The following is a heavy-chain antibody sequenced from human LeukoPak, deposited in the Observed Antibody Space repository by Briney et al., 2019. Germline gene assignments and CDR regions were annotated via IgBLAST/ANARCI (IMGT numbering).Heavy chain of an antibody. J-gene: IGHJ2*01. CDR2: IIPILGIA. CDR3: ARDPKINDSRLDV. D-gene: IGHD3-3*01. V-gene: IGHV1-69*04. CDR1: GGTFSSYA. Sequence: SVKVSCKASGGTFSSYAISWVRQAPGQGLEWMGRIIPILGIANYAQKFQGRVTITADKSTSTAYMELSSLRSEDTAVYYCARDPKINDSRLDVWGRGTLVTVSS.